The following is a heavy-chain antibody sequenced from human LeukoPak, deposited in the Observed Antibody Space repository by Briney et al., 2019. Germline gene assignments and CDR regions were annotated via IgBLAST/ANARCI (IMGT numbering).Heavy chain of an antibody. D-gene: IGHD3-10*01. Sequence: SVKVSCKASGGTFSSYAISWVRQAPGQGLEWMGRIIPILGIANYAQKFQGRVTITADKSTSTAYMELSSLRSEDTAVYYCARASYGSESDLSFDYWGQGTLVTVSS. V-gene: IGHV1-69*04. CDR1: GGTFSSYA. J-gene: IGHJ4*02. CDR2: IIPILGIA. CDR3: ARASYGSESDLSFDY.